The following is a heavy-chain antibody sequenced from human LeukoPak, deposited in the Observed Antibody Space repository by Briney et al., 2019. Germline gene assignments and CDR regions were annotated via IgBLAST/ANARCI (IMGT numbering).Heavy chain of an antibody. J-gene: IGHJ6*03. Sequence: PGGSLRLSCAASGFTFSSYAMSWVRQAPGKGLEWVSAISGSGGSTYYADSVKGRFTISRDNSKNTLYLQMNSLRAEDTAVYYCARAARKVVPAANANYYYYYYMDVWGKGTTVTVSS. CDR2: ISGSGGST. D-gene: IGHD2-2*01. CDR1: GFTFSSYA. CDR3: ARAARKVVPAANANYYYYYYMDV. V-gene: IGHV3-23*01.